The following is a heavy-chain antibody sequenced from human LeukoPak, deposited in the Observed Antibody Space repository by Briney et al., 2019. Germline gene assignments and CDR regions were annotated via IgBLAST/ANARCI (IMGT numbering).Heavy chain of an antibody. CDR1: LDSTTSNF. Sequence: SSETLSLTCTVSLDSTTSNFWSWVRQPPGKGLEWLGEIHRSGSPNYNPSLQSRVTISIDRSRNQIVLELSSVTAADTAVYYCAREILGGFNPGAYWGQGILVTVSS. J-gene: IGHJ4*02. V-gene: IGHV4-4*02. CDR2: IHRSGSP. D-gene: IGHD1-14*01. CDR3: AREILGGFNPGAY.